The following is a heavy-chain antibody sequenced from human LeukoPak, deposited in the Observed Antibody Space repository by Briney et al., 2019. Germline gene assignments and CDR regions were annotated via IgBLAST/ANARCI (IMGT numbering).Heavy chain of an antibody. J-gene: IGHJ4*02. Sequence: GGSLRLSCAASGFTFSSYGMHWVRQAPGKGLEWVAFIRYDGSNEYYADSVKGRFTISRDNSKNTLYLQMNSLRAEDTAVYYCAKDPQAGDFWSGGTFDYWGQGTLVTVSS. V-gene: IGHV3-30*02. CDR2: IRYDGSNE. CDR3: AKDPQAGDFWSGGTFDY. D-gene: IGHD3-3*01. CDR1: GFTFSSYG.